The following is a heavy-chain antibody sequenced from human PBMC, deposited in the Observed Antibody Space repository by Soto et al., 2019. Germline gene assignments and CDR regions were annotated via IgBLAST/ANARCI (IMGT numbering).Heavy chain of an antibody. J-gene: IGHJ4*02. Sequence: GGSLRLSCAASGFTFSSYAMSWVRQAPGKGLEWVSAISGSGGSTYYTDSVKGRFTISRDNSKNTLYLQMNSLRAEDTAVYYCAKSQSSSWYTHFDYWGQGTLVTVSS. CDR1: GFTFSSYA. D-gene: IGHD6-13*01. CDR2: ISGSGGST. CDR3: AKSQSSSWYTHFDY. V-gene: IGHV3-23*01.